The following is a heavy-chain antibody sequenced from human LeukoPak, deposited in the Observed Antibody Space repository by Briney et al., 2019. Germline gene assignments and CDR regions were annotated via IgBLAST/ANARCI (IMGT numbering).Heavy chain of an antibody. J-gene: IGHJ4*02. CDR2: IHTSGST. Sequence: PSETLSLTCTVSGGSISNYHWSWIRQPAGKGLEWISQIHTSGSTNYNPPLKSRVTMSIDTPENQLSLTIRSVTAADTAVYYCARRETSSGWSFDYWGQGILVTVSS. V-gene: IGHV4-4*07. CDR1: GGSISNYH. CDR3: ARRETSSGWSFDY. D-gene: IGHD6-19*01.